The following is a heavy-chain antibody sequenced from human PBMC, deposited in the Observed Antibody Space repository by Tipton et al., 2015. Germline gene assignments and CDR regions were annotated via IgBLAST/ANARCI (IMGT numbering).Heavy chain of an antibody. J-gene: IGHJ5*02. Sequence: TLSLTCSVSSDSISKYYWSWIRQPPGKELEWIGYIQYSGSTNYNPSLKSRVTISVDTSKTQLSLKMSSVTATDTAVYYCARARGRHGGLFDAWGQGPLVTVSS. CDR2: IQYSGST. CDR1: SDSISKYY. CDR3: ARARGRHGGLFDA. D-gene: IGHD4-23*01. V-gene: IGHV4-59*01.